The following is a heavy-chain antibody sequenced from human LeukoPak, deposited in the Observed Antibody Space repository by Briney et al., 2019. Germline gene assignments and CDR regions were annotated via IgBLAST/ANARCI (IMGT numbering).Heavy chain of an antibody. V-gene: IGHV3-23*01. CDR2: ISGSGGST. CDR3: AKDRSSSWYGGVPYYFDY. CDR1: GFTFSSYA. Sequence: PGGSLRLSCAASGFTFSSYAMSWVRQAPGKGLEWVSAISGSGGSTYYADSVKGWFTISRDNSKNTLYLQMNSLRAEDTAVYYCAKDRSSSWYGGVPYYFDYWGQGTLVTVSS. J-gene: IGHJ4*02. D-gene: IGHD6-13*01.